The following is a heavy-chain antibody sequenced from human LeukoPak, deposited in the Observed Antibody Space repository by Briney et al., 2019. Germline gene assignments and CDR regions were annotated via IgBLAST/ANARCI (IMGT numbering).Heavy chain of an antibody. V-gene: IGHV4-34*01. Sequence: SETLSLTCAVYGGSFSGYYWSWIRQPPGKGLEWIGEINHSGSTNYNPSLKSRVTISVDTSKNQFSLKLSSVTAADTAVYYCARGTSSGWSSKYFQHWGRGTLVTVSS. CDR3: ARGTSSGWSSKYFQH. CDR1: GGSFSGYY. D-gene: IGHD6-19*01. J-gene: IGHJ1*01. CDR2: INHSGST.